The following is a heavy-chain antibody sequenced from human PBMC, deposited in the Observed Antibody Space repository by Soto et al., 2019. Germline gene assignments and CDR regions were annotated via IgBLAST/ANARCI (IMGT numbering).Heavy chain of an antibody. CDR2: MNPDSGNT. D-gene: IGHD3-16*01. V-gene: IGHV1-8*01. CDR3: ARGRRFLITFGGVNYYFDH. CDR1: RFTLTDCS. J-gene: IGHJ4*02. Sequence: GAPVEVSLKASRFTLTDCSFYWVCQAKRKGLEWMGWMNPDSGNTGYAQKFQGRVTMTRNTSISTAYMELSSLRSEDTAVYYCARGRRFLITFGGVNYYFDHWGQGTPVTVSS.